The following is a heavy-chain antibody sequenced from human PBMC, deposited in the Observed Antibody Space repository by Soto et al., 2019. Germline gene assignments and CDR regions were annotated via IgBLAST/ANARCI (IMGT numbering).Heavy chain of an antibody. CDR2: ISYDGSNK. V-gene: IGHV3-30*18. J-gene: IGHJ6*02. CDR1: GFTFSTYG. Sequence: PGGSLRLSCTTSGFTFSTYGMHWVRQAPGKGLEWVAVISYDGSNKYYADSVKGRFTISRDNSKNALYLQMNSLRAEDTAVYYCAKDREYYDFWSGYPSVWGQGTTVTVS. D-gene: IGHD3-3*01. CDR3: AKDREYYDFWSGYPSV.